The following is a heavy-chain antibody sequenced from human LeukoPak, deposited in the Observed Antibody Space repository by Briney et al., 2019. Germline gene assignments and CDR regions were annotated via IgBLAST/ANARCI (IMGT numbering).Heavy chain of an antibody. J-gene: IGHJ6*04. CDR2: INHSGST. Sequence: PSETLSLTCAVYGGSFSGYYWSWIRQPPGKGLEWLGEINHSGSTNYNPSLKSRVTISVDTSKNQFSLKLSSVTAADTAVYYCARHPYYYYGMDVRGKGTTVTVSS. CDR3: ARHPYYYYGMDV. CDR1: GGSFSGYY. V-gene: IGHV4-34*01.